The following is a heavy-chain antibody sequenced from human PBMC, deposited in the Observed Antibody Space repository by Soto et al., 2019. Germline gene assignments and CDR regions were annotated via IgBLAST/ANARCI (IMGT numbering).Heavy chain of an antibody. CDR1: GYSFTGYW. D-gene: IGHD6-13*01. V-gene: IGHV5-51*01. Sequence: PGESLKISCKGSGYSFTGYWIGWVRQMPGKGLEWMGIIYPGDSDTRYSPSFQGQVTISADKSISTAYLQWSSLKASDTAMYYCARPRGYSSSSWGNWFDPWGQGTLVTVSS. J-gene: IGHJ5*02. CDR3: ARPRGYSSSSWGNWFDP. CDR2: IYPGDSDT.